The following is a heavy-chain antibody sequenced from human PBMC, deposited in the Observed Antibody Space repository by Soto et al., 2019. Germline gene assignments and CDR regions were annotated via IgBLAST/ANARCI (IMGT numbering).Heavy chain of an antibody. D-gene: IGHD1-1*01. Sequence: SETLSLTCTVSGGSLHGYYWTWSRQAPGREMEWIGYMYYTGDTNYNPSLKSRVSISIDKSKNLFSLNLTSVTAADTAIYYCARLVTGEAAGTFWFDPWGQGTQVT. CDR2: MYYTGDT. V-gene: IGHV4-59*01. CDR3: ARLVTGEAAGTFWFDP. J-gene: IGHJ5*02. CDR1: GGSLHGYY.